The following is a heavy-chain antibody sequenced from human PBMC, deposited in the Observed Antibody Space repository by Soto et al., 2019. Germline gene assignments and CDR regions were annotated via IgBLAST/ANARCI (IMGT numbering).Heavy chain of an antibody. Sequence: GGSLRLSCAASGFTFSSYAMHWVRQAPGKGLEWVAVISYDGSNKYYADSVKGRFTISRDNSKNTLYLQMNSLRAEDTAVYYCAREGRWLQSTGYFDYWGQGTLVTVSS. V-gene: IGHV3-30-3*01. J-gene: IGHJ4*02. CDR1: GFTFSSYA. D-gene: IGHD5-12*01. CDR3: AREGRWLQSTGYFDY. CDR2: ISYDGSNK.